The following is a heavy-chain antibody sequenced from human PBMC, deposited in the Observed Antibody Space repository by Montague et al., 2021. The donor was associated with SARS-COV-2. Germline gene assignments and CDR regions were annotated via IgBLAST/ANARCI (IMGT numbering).Heavy chain of an antibody. Sequence: SETLSLTCTASSGSLSGYYWNWIWLPPGKGLEWIGFTHYSGTTKNNPSLKSRLNMSLDTSKNQFSLTLNSVTAADTAIYYCARGTAYDHVYYWGQGAPVTVAS. J-gene: IGHJ4*02. CDR1: SGSLSGYY. CDR2: THYSGTT. V-gene: IGHV4-59*12. CDR3: ARGTAYDHVYY. D-gene: IGHD2-8*02.